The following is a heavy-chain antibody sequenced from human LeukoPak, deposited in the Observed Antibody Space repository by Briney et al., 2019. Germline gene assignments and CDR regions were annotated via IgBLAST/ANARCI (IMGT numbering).Heavy chain of an antibody. D-gene: IGHD5-24*01. CDR3: ARRQRDGYNYYFDY. J-gene: IGHJ4*02. CDR1: GFTFSSYW. Sequence: GGSLRLSCAASGFTFSSYWMHWVRQAPGKGLVWFSRINSDGSSTSYADSVKGRFTISRDNAKNTLYLQMNSLRAEDTAVYYCARRQRDGYNYYFDYWGQGTLVTVSS. CDR2: INSDGSST. V-gene: IGHV3-74*01.